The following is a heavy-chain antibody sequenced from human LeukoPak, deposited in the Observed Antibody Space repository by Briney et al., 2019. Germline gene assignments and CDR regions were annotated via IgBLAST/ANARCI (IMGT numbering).Heavy chain of an antibody. V-gene: IGHV4-31*03. Sequence: SQTLSLTCTVSGGSINSGGYYWSWIRQHPGKGLEWIGYIYYSGSTYYNPSLKSRVTISVDTSKNQFSLKLSSVTAADTAVYYCARDTVTTLGYYYYGMDVWGQGTTVTVSS. CDR3: ARDTVTTLGYYYYGMDV. D-gene: IGHD4-11*01. J-gene: IGHJ6*02. CDR1: GGSINSGGYY. CDR2: IYYSGST.